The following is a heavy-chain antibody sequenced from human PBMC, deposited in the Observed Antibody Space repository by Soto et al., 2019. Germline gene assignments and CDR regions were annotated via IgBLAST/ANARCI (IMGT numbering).Heavy chain of an antibody. CDR2: VNPNTGDT. CDR1: GYSFTSYD. Sequence: QVQLVQSGTEVKTSGASVKVSCKASGYSFTSYDINWLRQATGQGPEWMGWVNPNTGDTGLAQRFQARVTLSSDTSINTAYVEVSSLRPDDTANYFCARAPRPAAISAHDHWGQGTLVAVSS. CDR3: ARAPRPAAISAHDH. V-gene: IGHV1-8*01. J-gene: IGHJ4*02. D-gene: IGHD2-2*02.